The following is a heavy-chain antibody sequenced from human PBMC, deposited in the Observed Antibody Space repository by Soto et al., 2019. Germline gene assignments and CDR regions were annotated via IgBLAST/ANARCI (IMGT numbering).Heavy chain of an antibody. Sequence: SETLSLTCTVSGGSIRSGGYYWSWVRQSPRRGLEWIGNIYYSGSTYYNPSLKSRLTISVDTSKNQFSLNLSSVTAADTAVYYCARDRLMATAGTARHYFGLDVWGQGTAVTVSS. CDR2: IYYSGST. D-gene: IGHD5-18*01. CDR3: ARDRLMATAGTARHYFGLDV. J-gene: IGHJ6*02. CDR1: GGSIRSGGYY. V-gene: IGHV4-31*03.